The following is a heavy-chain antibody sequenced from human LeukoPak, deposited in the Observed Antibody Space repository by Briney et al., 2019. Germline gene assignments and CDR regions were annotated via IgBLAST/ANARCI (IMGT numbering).Heavy chain of an antibody. CDR3: ATQPNADSYGFF. Sequence: ASVKVSCKVSGYTLTELSMHWVRQAPGKGLEWMGGFDPEDGETIYAQKFQGRVTMTEDTSTDTAYMELSSLRSEDTAVYYCATQPNADSYGFFWGQGILVTVSS. CDR2: FDPEDGET. CDR1: GYTLTELS. D-gene: IGHD5-18*01. V-gene: IGHV1-24*01. J-gene: IGHJ4*02.